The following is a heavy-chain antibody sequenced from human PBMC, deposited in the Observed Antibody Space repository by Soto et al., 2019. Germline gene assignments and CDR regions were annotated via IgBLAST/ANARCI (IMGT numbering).Heavy chain of an antibody. Sequence: QVQLVQSGAEVKKPGASVKVSCKASGYTFTSYGISWVRQAPGQGLEWLGWISAYNGNTNYAQKLQGRDTMTTDTDTSTAYMELRSRRSDDPVVYYCAREGGEDTAMGRYGMDVGGQGTTVTVSS. CDR1: GYTFTSYG. CDR3: AREGGEDTAMGRYGMDV. CDR2: ISAYNGNT. V-gene: IGHV1-18*01. D-gene: IGHD5-18*01. J-gene: IGHJ6*02.